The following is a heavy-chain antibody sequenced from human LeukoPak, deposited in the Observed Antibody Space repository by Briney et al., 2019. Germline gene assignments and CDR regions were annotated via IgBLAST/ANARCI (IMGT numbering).Heavy chain of an antibody. J-gene: IGHJ5*01. CDR2: ISRIVGNT. D-gene: IGHD3-22*01. V-gene: IGHV3-23*01. CDR3: ATGYSDSLRSPLDS. Sequence: GGSLRLSCAASGLTFNNYALTWIRQAPGKGLEWVSSISRIVGNTYYADSVKGRFTISRDDSKNTLFLQMNSLRAEDTAVYYCATGYSDSLRSPLDSWGQGTLVTVSS. CDR1: GLTFNNYA.